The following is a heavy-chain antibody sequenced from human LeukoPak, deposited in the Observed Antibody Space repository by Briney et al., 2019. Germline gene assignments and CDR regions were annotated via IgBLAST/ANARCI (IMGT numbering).Heavy chain of an antibody. D-gene: IGHD3-10*01. J-gene: IGHJ6*02. CDR2: VNSDGSNT. Sequence: GGSLRLSCAASGFAFSSYWMHWVRQAPGKGLVWVSRVNSDGSNTNYADSVKGRFTISRDNAKNSLYLQMNSLRAEDTAVYYCARALWSGPVYYGMDVWGQGTTVTVSS. V-gene: IGHV3-74*01. CDR1: GFAFSSYW. CDR3: ARALWSGPVYYGMDV.